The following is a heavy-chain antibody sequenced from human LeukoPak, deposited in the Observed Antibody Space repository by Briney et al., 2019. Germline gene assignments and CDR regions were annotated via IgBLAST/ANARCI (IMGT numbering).Heavy chain of an antibody. CDR3: ARDLGYGGNSGY. V-gene: IGHV1-69*04. D-gene: IGHD4-4*01. Sequence: SVKVSCKTSGDTFSNYAISWVRQAPGQGLEWMGRIIPILGTTNYAQRLQGRVTITAEKSTSTAYMELSSLITEDTAVYYCARDLGYGGNSGYWGQGTLVTVSS. J-gene: IGHJ4*02. CDR2: IIPILGTT. CDR1: GDTFSNYA.